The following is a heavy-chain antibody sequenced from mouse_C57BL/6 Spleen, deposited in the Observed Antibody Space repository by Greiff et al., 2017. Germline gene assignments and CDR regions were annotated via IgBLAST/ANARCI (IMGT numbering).Heavy chain of an antibody. CDR1: GYTFTSYW. CDR2: IDPSDSYT. Sequence: VQLQQPGAELVMPGASVKLSCKASGYTFTSYWMHWVKQRPGQGLEWIGEIDPSDSYTNYNQKFKGKSTLTVDKSSSTAYMQLSSLTSEDSAVYYGARYGYDRYYYAMDYWGQGTSVTVSS. V-gene: IGHV1-69*01. CDR3: ARYGYDRYYYAMDY. J-gene: IGHJ4*01. D-gene: IGHD2-2*01.